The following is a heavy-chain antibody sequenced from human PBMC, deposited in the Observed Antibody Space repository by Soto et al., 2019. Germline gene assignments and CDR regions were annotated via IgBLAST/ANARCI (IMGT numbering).Heavy chain of an antibody. V-gene: IGHV4-39*01. J-gene: IGHJ4*02. CDR3: ARHWTAEGGGSYYVRTGLDY. CDR2: IYYSGST. Sequence: PSETLSLTCTGSGGSISSSSYYWGWIRQPPGKGLEWIGSIYYSGSTYYNPSLKSRVTISVDTSKNQFSLKLSSVTAADTAVYYCARHWTAEGGGSYYVRTGLDYWGQGTLVTVSS. D-gene: IGHD1-26*01. CDR1: GGSISSSSYY.